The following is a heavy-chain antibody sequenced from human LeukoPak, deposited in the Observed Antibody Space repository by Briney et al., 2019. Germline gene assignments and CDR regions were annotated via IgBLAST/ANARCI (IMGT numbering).Heavy chain of an antibody. V-gene: IGHV3-74*01. D-gene: IGHD3-10*01. CDR1: GFTFSSYW. CDR3: ARDHYGSGSYYMGDAFDI. Sequence: GGSLRLSCAASGFTFSSYWMHWVRQAPGKGLVWVSRINSDGSSTSYADSVKGRFTISRDNAKNTLYLQMNSLRAEDTAVYYCARDHYGSGSYYMGDAFDIWGQGTMVTVSS. J-gene: IGHJ3*02. CDR2: INSDGSST.